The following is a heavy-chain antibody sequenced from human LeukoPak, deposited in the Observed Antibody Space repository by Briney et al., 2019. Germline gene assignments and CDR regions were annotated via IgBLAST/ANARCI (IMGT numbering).Heavy chain of an antibody. J-gene: IGHJ3*02. CDR2: IYHSGST. CDR1: GGSISSSNW. D-gene: IGHD4-17*01. CDR3: ARNNYGERHDAFDI. Sequence: PSGTLSLTCAVSGGSISSSNWWGWVRQPPGQGLEWIGEIYHSGSTNYNPSLKSRVTISVDKSKNQFSLKLSSVTAADTAVYYCARNNYGERHDAFDIWGQGTMVTVSS. V-gene: IGHV4-4*02.